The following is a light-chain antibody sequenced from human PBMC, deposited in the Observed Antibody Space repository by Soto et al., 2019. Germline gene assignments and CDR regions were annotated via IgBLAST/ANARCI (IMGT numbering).Light chain of an antibody. Sequence: EIVLTQSPGTLSLSPGERATLSCRASQSVSSSYLAWYQQKPGQAPRLLIYGASSRATGIPDRFSGSGSGTDFTLTISRLEPEDFAVYYCQHYASSPMYTFGQGTKLENK. CDR3: QHYASSPMYT. J-gene: IGKJ2*01. V-gene: IGKV3-20*01. CDR2: GAS. CDR1: QSVSSSY.